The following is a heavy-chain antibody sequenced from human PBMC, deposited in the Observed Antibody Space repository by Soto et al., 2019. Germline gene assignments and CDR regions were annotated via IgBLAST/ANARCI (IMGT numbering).Heavy chain of an antibody. CDR3: AKDSGYRYGNGWFDH. CDR2: ISGSGDRT. V-gene: IGHV3-23*01. J-gene: IGHJ5*02. Sequence: PGGSLRLSCAASGFTFSSYATSWVRQAPGKGLEWVSAISGSGDRTYYADSVKGRFTISRDNSKNTLYLHMSSLRAEDTAVYFCAKDSGYRYGNGWFDHWGQGTLVTVSS. CDR1: GFTFSSYA. D-gene: IGHD5-18*01.